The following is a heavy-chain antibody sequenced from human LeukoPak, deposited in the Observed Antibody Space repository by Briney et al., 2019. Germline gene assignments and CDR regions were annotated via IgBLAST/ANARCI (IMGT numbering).Heavy chain of an antibody. V-gene: IGHV1-2*02. CDR2: INPNSGGT. CDR1: GYTFTGYY. J-gene: IGHJ5*02. Sequence: ASVKVSCKASGYTFTGYYMHWVRQAPGQGLEWMGWINPNSGGTNYAQKFQGRVTMTRDTSISTAYMELSRLRSGDTAVYYCASSIGGLRFTLRSDLHVRPNWFDPWGQGTLVTVSS. D-gene: IGHD3-10*01. CDR3: ASSIGGLRFTLRSDLHVRPNWFDP.